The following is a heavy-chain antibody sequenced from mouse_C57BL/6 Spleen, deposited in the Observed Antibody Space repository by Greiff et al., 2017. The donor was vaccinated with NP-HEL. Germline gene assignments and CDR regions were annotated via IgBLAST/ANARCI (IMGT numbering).Heavy chain of an antibody. J-gene: IGHJ2*01. CDR2: IHPNSGST. CDR3: ARGTTSPYYFDY. CDR1: GYTFTSYW. Sequence: QVQLQQPGADLVKPGASVKLSCKASGYTFTSYWMHWVKQRPGQGLEWIGMIHPNSGSTNYNEKFKSKATLTVDKSSSTAYMPLSSLTSEDSAVDYCARGTTSPYYFDYWGQGTTLTVSS. D-gene: IGHD1-1*01. V-gene: IGHV1-64*01.